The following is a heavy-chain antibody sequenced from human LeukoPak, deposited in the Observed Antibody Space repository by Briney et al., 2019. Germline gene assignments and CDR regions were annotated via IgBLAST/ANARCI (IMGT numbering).Heavy chain of an antibody. Sequence: ASVKVSCKASGYTFTTYAMNWVRQAPGQGLEWMGWISAYNGNTNYAQKLQGRVTMTTDTSTSTAYMELRSLRSDDTAVYYCARDSDGSGSYYNWFDPWGQGTLVTVSS. CDR2: ISAYNGNT. CDR1: GYTFTTYA. V-gene: IGHV1-18*01. CDR3: ARDSDGSGSYYNWFDP. J-gene: IGHJ5*02. D-gene: IGHD3-10*01.